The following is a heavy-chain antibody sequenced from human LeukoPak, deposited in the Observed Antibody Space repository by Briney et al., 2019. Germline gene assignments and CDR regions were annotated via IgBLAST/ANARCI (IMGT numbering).Heavy chain of an antibody. CDR1: GFTLSIYD. CDR3: ARDPGSSWYDNGFDR. CDR2: ISYKGYNT. J-gene: IGHJ6*02. V-gene: IGHV3-23*01. D-gene: IGHD6-13*01. Sequence: PGGTLRLSCAASGFTLSIYDIRWVPQPPGKGREWGSDISYKGYNTYYTDSVKGRFTSSRDNCKNSMFLQMISLRAEDAAVYYCARDPGSSWYDNGFDRWGQGTTVTVAS.